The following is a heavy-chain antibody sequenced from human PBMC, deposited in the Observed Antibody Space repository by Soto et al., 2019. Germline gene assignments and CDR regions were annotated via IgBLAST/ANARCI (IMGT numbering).Heavy chain of an antibody. CDR3: ARVVLTITRGAFDA. CDR1: GGSISSSHW. V-gene: IGHV4-4*02. J-gene: IGHJ3*01. D-gene: IGHD3-9*01. CDR2: ISHSGTS. Sequence: QVQLQESGPGLVKPSGTLSLTCAVSGGSISSSHWWTWVRQSPGKGLEYIGEISHSGTSNSNPSLKIRVTLSVDKSKNLFSLTLTSVTAADTAVYYCARVVLTITRGAFDAWGQGTLVIVSS.